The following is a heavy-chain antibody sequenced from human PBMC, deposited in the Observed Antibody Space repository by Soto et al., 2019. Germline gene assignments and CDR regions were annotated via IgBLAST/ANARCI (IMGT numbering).Heavy chain of an antibody. V-gene: IGHV4-34*01. CDR3: ASRQRGLMGYYYYGMDV. CDR1: GGPFSGYY. CDR2: INHSGST. Sequence: PSETLSLTCAVYGGPFSGYYWSWIRQPPGKGLEWIGEINHSGSTNYNPSLKSRVTISVDTSKNQFSLKLSSVTAADTAVYYCASRQRGLMGYYYYGMDVWGQGTTVTVSS. J-gene: IGHJ6*02. D-gene: IGHD2-8*01.